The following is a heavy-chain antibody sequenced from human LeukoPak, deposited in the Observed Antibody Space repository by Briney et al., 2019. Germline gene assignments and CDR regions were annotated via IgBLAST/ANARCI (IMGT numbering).Heavy chain of an antibody. D-gene: IGHD3-3*01. CDR1: GFIFSTYA. Sequence: PGGSLRLSCAASGFIFSTYAMSWVRQAPGKGLEWVSVISDSGGSTYYADSVKGRFTISRDNSKNTVHLQMNSLRGEDTAVYYCAKVTTWSFDYWGQGTLVTVSS. CDR3: AKVTTWSFDY. CDR2: ISDSGGST. J-gene: IGHJ4*02. V-gene: IGHV3-23*01.